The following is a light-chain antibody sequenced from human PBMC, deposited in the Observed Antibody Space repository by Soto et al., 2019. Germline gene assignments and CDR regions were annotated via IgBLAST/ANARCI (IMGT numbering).Light chain of an antibody. J-gene: IGLJ1*01. Sequence: QSVLTQPPSVSGAPGQRVTISFTGGSSSIGAGYDVHWYQQLPGTAPKLLIYGNSNRPSGIPDRFSGSRSGTSASLAITGLQAEDEADYYCQSYDSSLSALFGTGTKVTVL. CDR1: SSSIGAGYD. V-gene: IGLV1-40*01. CDR2: GNS. CDR3: QSYDSSLSAL.